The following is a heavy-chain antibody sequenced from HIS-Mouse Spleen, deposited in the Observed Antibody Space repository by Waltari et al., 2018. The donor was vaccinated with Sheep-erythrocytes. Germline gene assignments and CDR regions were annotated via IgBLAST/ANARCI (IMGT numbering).Heavy chain of an antibody. V-gene: IGHV3-21*01. CDR3: ARDQGDSGSYYYYYGMDV. J-gene: IGHJ6*02. CDR1: GFTFSSYS. CDR2: ISSIISYI. D-gene: IGHD1-26*01. Sequence: EVQLVESGGGLVKPGGSLRLSCAASGFTFSSYSMNWVRQAPGKGLALVSSISSIISYIYYADSVKGRFTISRDNAKNSLYLQMNSLRAEDTAVYYCARDQGDSGSYYYYYGMDVWGQGTTVTVSS.